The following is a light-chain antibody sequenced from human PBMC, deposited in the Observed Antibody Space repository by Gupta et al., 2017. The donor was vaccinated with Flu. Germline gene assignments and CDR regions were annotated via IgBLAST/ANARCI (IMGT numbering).Light chain of an antibody. J-gene: IGKJ4*01. CDR3: QQDGTSPLT. Sequence: EIVLTQSPGILSLSPGERATLSCRASQSVGSSYLAWYQQKPGQAPSLLIYGASSRATGIPDRFSGSGSGTDFTLTISSLEPEDFAVYYCQQDGTSPLTFGRGTKVEI. CDR1: QSVGSSY. CDR2: GAS. V-gene: IGKV3-20*01.